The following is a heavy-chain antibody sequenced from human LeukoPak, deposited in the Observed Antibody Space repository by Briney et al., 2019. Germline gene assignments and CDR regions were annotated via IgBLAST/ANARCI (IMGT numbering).Heavy chain of an antibody. CDR2: VNPNSGGT. D-gene: IGHD6-19*01. CDR1: GFIFTGYY. CDR3: ARARRSSGWYEY. V-gene: IGHV1-2*02. J-gene: IGHJ4*02. Sequence: ASVKVSCKASGFIFTGYYIHWVRQAPGQGLEWMGWVNPNSGGTNYAQKFQGRVTMTRDTSISTAYMELSRLRSDDTAVYYCARARRSSGWYEYWGQGTLVTVSS.